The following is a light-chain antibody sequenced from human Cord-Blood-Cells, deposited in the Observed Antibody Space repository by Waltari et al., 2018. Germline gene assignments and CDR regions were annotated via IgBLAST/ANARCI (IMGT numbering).Light chain of an antibody. J-gene: IGLJ3*02. Sequence: QSALTQPASVSGSPGQSLTISCPGTSSDVCGYNYVSWYQQHPGKAPKLMICDVSKRRSWFSRRFSGSKSGNTASLTSSGLAAEDEADYYCSSYTSSSTWVFGGGTRLTVL. CDR1: SSDVCGYNY. V-gene: IGLV2-14*03. CDR3: SSYTSSSTWV. CDR2: DVS.